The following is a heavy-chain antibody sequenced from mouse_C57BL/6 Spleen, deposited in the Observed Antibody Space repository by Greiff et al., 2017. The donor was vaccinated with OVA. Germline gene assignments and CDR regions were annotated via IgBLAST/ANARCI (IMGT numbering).Heavy chain of an antibody. V-gene: IGHV1-76*01. CDR2: IYPGSGNT. D-gene: IGHD2-4*01. CDR3: ARKGDYDNAMDY. Sequence: VQLVESGAELVRPGASVKLSCKASGYTFTDYYINWVKQRPGQGLEWIARIYPGSGNTYYNEKFKGKATLTAGKSSSTAYMQLSSLTSEDSAVYFCARKGDYDNAMDYWGQGTSVTVSS. J-gene: IGHJ4*01. CDR1: GYTFTDYY.